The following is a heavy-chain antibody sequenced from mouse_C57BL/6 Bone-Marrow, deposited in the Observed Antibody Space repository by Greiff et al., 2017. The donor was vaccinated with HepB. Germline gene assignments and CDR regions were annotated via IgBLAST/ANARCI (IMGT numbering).Heavy chain of an antibody. D-gene: IGHD3-2*02. J-gene: IGHJ4*01. CDR3: ASEVFFLRPPYAMDY. CDR2: IYIGNGYT. Sequence: VHVKQSGAELVRPGSSVKMSCKTSGYTFTSYGINWVKQRPGQGLEWIGYIYIGNGYTEYNEKFKGKATLTSDTSSSTAYMQLSSLTSEDSAIYFCASEVFFLRPPYAMDYWGQGTSVTVSS. CDR1: GYTFTSYG. V-gene: IGHV1-58*01.